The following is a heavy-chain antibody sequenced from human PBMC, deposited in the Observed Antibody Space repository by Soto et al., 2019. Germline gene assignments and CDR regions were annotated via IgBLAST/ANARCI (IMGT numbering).Heavy chain of an antibody. J-gene: IGHJ4*02. CDR1: GFTVSSNY. CDR3: ARTCSGGTCSFDY. D-gene: IGHD2-15*01. V-gene: IGHV3-66*01. Sequence: GGSLRLSCAASGFTVSSNYMSWVGQAPGKGLEWVSVIYSGGSTYYADSVKGRFTISRDNSENTLYLQMNSLRAEDTAVYYCARTCSGGTCSFDYWGQGTLVTVSS. CDR2: IYSGGST.